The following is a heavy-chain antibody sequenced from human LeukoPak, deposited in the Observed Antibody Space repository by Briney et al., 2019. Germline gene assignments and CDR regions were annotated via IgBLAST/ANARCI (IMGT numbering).Heavy chain of an antibody. CDR3: AKDSSGWLTGVDY. CDR1: GFTFDDYA. Sequence: GRSLRLSCAASGFTFDDYAMHWVRQAPGKGLEWVSGISWNSGSIGYADSVKGRFTISRDNAKNSLYLQMNGLRAEDMALYYCAKDSSGWLTGVDYWGQGTLVTVSS. D-gene: IGHD6-19*01. V-gene: IGHV3-9*03. J-gene: IGHJ4*02. CDR2: ISWNSGSI.